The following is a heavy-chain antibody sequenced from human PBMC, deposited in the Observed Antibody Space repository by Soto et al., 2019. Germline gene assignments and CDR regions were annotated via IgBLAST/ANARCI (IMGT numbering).Heavy chain of an antibody. V-gene: IGHV1-18*01. J-gene: IGHJ5*02. D-gene: IGHD6-13*01. CDR2: ISAYNGNT. CDR3: AREYISSWVHVNWFDP. CDR1: GYTFTSYG. Sequence: QVQLVQSGAEVKKPGASVKVSCKAYGYTFTSYGISWVRQAPGQGLEWMGWISAYNGNTHYAQTLQGRVTMTTDTSTSTAYMELRSLRSDDTAVYYCAREYISSWVHVNWFDPWGQGTLVTVSS.